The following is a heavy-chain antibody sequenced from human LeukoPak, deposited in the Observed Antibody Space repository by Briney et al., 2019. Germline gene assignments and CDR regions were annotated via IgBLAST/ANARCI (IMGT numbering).Heavy chain of an antibody. CDR1: GLSLSSNN. J-gene: IGHJ2*01. CDR3: TRDLGLRRMI. Sequence: PGGSLSLSCAASGLSLSSNNMHWVRQTPGGGLEWLSYISAGSGTVFSADSVKGRFSISRDNARESLFLQMNSLRVEDTGVYYCTRDLGLRRMIWGRGTLVIVSS. CDR2: ISAGSGTV. V-gene: IGHV3-48*04.